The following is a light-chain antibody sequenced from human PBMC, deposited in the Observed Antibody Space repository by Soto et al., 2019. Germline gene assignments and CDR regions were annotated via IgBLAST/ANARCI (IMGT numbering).Light chain of an antibody. V-gene: IGLV2-8*01. Sequence: QSVLTQPPSASGSPGQSVTISCTGTKNDIGVYDFVSWYQHHPGKAPRLIIYEVVQRPSGVPGRFSGSKSGNTAFLTASGLQAADEADYFCKSYAGSNTYVFGSGTKVTV. J-gene: IGLJ1*01. CDR2: EVV. CDR3: KSYAGSNTYV. CDR1: KNDIGVYDF.